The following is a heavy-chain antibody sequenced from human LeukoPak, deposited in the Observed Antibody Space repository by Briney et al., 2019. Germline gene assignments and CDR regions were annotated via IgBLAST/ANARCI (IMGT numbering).Heavy chain of an antibody. J-gene: IGHJ3*02. CDR3: ATRGRITIFGVVIIPHAFDI. Sequence: GASVKVSCKVSGYTLTELSMHWVRQAPGKGLEWMGGFDPEDGETIYAQKFQGRVTMTEDTSTDTAYMELSSLRSEDTAVYYCATRGRITIFGVVIIPHAFDIWGQGTMVTVSS. CDR1: GYTLTELS. D-gene: IGHD3-3*01. CDR2: FDPEDGET. V-gene: IGHV1-24*01.